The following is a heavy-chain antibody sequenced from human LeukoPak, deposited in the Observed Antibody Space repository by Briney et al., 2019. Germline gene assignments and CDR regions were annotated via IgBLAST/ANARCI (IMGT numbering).Heavy chain of an antibody. CDR3: ARNIVGATIGWFDP. V-gene: IGHV4-59*08. D-gene: IGHD1-26*01. CDR1: GGSISSYY. Sequence: SETLSLTCTVSGGSISSYYWSWIRQPPGKGLEWIGYIYYSGSTNYNPSLKSRVTISVDTSKNQFSLRLSSVTAADKAVYYCARNIVGATIGWFDPWGQGTLVTVSS. CDR2: IYYSGST. J-gene: IGHJ5*02.